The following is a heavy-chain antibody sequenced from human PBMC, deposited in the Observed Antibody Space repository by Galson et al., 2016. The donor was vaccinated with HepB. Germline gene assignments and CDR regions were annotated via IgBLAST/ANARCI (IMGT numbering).Heavy chain of an antibody. J-gene: IGHJ4*02. Sequence: SETLSLTCAVSGGSISHYWSWVRQTPGEGLEWIGENHHSGNTNYNPSLKSRVSISVDKSNNQFSLIMNSVTATDTAVYYCARNGYYALGLWGQGTLVIVSS. V-gene: IGHV4-4*02. CDR3: ARNGYYALGL. CDR2: NHHSGNT. CDR1: GGSISHY. D-gene: IGHD1-26*01.